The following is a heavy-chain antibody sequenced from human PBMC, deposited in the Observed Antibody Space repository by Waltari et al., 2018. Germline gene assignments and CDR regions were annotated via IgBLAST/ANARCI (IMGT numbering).Heavy chain of an antibody. CDR1: GGSISGFY. CDR3: ARGGGGDWEWFDP. D-gene: IGHD2-21*02. J-gene: IGHJ5*02. V-gene: IGHV4-59*01. Sequence: QVQLQESGPSLLKPSETLSLICTVSGGSISGFYWSWVRQPPGKGLDWIGYIYYTGSTNFNPSRKSRFPMSVDTSKTHFSLKLSSVTAADTAFYYCARGGGGDWEWFDPWGQGTLVTVSS. CDR2: IYYTGST.